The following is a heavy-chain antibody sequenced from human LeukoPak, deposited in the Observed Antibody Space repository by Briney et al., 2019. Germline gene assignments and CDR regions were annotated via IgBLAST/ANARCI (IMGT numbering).Heavy chain of an antibody. CDR1: GGTFSSYA. Sequence: GASVKVSCKASGGTFSSYAISWVRQAPGQGLEWMGRIIPIFGIANYAQKFQGRVTITADKSTSTAYMELSSLRSEDTAVYYCARGYSGYDSYYGMDVRGQGTTVTVPS. V-gene: IGHV1-69*04. CDR2: IIPIFGIA. J-gene: IGHJ6*02. D-gene: IGHD5-12*01. CDR3: ARGYSGYDSYYGMDV.